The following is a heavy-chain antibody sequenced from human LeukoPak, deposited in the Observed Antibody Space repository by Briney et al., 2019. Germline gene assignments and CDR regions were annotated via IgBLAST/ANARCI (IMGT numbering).Heavy chain of an antibody. Sequence: PSETLSLTCSASGASTSDKYWSWIRQSPGRTLEWIGHIYNGRNTKYNPSLTSRVTISVGTSKNQFSLSLTSVTAADTAMYYCAQTTGGPGFDFWGPGALVTVSS. CDR1: GASTSDKY. V-gene: IGHV4-59*08. D-gene: IGHD1-14*01. J-gene: IGHJ4*02. CDR2: IYNGRNT. CDR3: AQTTGGPGFDF.